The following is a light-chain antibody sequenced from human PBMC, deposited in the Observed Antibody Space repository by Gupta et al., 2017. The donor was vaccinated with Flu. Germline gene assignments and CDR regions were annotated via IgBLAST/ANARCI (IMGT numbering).Light chain of an antibody. CDR3: QQYNNWPPYT. V-gene: IGKV3-15*01. J-gene: IGKJ2*01. CDR2: GAS. CDR1: QSVSSN. Sequence: ATLSVSPGEGATLSCRASQSVSSNLAWYQQKPGQAPRLLIYGASTRATGISARFSGSGSGTEFTLTISSLQSEDFAVYYCQQYNNWPPYTFGQGTXLEIK.